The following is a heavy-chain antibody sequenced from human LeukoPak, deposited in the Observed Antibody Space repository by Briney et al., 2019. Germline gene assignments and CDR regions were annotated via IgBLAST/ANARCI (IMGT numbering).Heavy chain of an antibody. V-gene: IGHV3-7*01. CDR2: IKQDGSEK. CDR3: AREDPKYYYSGMDV. J-gene: IGHJ6*02. Sequence: GGSLRLSCAASGFTFSSYWMSWVRQAPGKGLEWVANIKQDGSEKYYVDSVKGRFTISRDNAKNSLYLQMNSLRAEDTAVYYCAREDPKYYYSGMDVGGQGPTVTVS. CDR1: GFTFSSYW.